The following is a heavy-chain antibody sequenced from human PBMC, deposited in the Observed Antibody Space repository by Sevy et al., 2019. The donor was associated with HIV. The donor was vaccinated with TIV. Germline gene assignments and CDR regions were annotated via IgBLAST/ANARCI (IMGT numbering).Heavy chain of an antibody. CDR2: TSAWDSST. V-gene: IGHV3-23*01. D-gene: IGHD2-15*01. CDR1: GFTFSDYA. J-gene: IGHJ4*02. CDR3: TKAPVPSCEGTRCYFLDC. Sequence: GGSLRLSCVASGFTFSDYAVSWVRQAPGKGLEWVAATSAWDSSTYHGTSVRGRFTISRDNSKNTLYLQMNSLRAEDTGIYYCTKAPVPSCEGTRCYFLDCWGQGALVTVSS.